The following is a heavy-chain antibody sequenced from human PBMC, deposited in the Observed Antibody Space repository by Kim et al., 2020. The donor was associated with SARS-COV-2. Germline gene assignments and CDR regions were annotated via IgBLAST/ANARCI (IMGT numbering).Heavy chain of an antibody. J-gene: IGHJ4*02. D-gene: IGHD2-2*02. CDR3: ARLPYTSRIDY. Sequence: SETLSLTCRVFGGSTSSPGYYWGWIRQPPGKGLGWIGTISYSGSTYFYNPSLKSRVTISVDTSKNQFSLKLSSVTAADTAVYYCARLPYTSRIDYWGQGTLVTVSS. CDR1: GGSTSSPGYY. V-gene: IGHV4-39*01. CDR2: ISYSGST.